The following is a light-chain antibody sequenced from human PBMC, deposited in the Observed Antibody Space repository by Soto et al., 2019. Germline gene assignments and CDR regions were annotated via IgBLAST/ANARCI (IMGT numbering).Light chain of an antibody. CDR1: SSDVGGYNY. CDR3: FSYAGSYTVRV. Sequence: QSALTQPRSVSGSPGQSVTISCTGTSSDVGGYNYVSWYQQHPGKSPKLMIYDVSKRPSGVPDRFSGSKSGNTASLTISGLQDEDECDYYCFSYAGSYTVRVFGGGPTLTVL. CDR2: DVS. J-gene: IGLJ2*01. V-gene: IGLV2-11*01.